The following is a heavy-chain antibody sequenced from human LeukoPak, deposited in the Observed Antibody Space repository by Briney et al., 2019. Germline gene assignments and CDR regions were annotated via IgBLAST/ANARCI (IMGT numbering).Heavy chain of an antibody. J-gene: IGHJ4*02. Sequence: SETLSLTCTVSGGSISSYYWSWIRQPPGKGLEWIGYIYYSGSTNYNPSLKSRVTISVDTSRNQFSLKLSSVTAADTAVYYCARGYYDSWSGYGPYFDYWGQGTLVTVSS. V-gene: IGHV4-59*01. D-gene: IGHD3-3*01. CDR2: IYYSGST. CDR3: ARGYYDSWSGYGPYFDY. CDR1: GGSISSYY.